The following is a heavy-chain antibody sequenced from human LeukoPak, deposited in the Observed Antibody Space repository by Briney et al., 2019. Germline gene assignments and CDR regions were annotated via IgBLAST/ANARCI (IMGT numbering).Heavy chain of an antibody. D-gene: IGHD5-24*01. CDR1: GGSISNYY. V-gene: IGHV4-39*07. Sequence: PSETLSLTCTVSGGSISNYYWGWIRQPPGKGLEWIGSIYYSGSTYYNPSLKSRVTISVDTSKNQFSLKLSSVTAADTAAYYCARRGRWQPLDYWGQGTLVTVSS. CDR3: ARRGRWQPLDY. J-gene: IGHJ4*02. CDR2: IYYSGST.